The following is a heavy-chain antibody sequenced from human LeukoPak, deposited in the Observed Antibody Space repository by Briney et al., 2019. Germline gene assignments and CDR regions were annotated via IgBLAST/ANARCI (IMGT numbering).Heavy chain of an antibody. CDR2: IYHTGSP. J-gene: IGHJ5*02. V-gene: IGHV4-59*11. CDR1: GGSLSSPY. D-gene: IGHD3-10*01. Sequence: PSETLSLTCTVSGGSLSSPYWSWIRQPPGKGLEWIGYIYHTGSPKYNPSLRSRVTISVDTSKNQISLKLSSVTAADTAVYYCAKELYYQGSGVLFDRWGQGTQVTVSS. CDR3: AKELYYQGSGVLFDR.